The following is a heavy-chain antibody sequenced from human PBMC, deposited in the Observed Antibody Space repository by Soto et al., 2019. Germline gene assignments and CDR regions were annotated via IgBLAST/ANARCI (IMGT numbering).Heavy chain of an antibody. Sequence: PSETLSLTCAVSGYSISSGYYWVWIRQPPGKGLEWIGRIYHRGSTYDNPSLESRVTISLDTSKNQFSRKLSSVTAADTAVYDCARETPMYSSGWYRIVHWFDPWGQGTLVTVSS. V-gene: IGHV4-38-2*02. CDR1: GYSISSGYY. J-gene: IGHJ5*02. D-gene: IGHD6-19*01. CDR3: ARETPMYSSGWYRIVHWFDP. CDR2: IYHRGST.